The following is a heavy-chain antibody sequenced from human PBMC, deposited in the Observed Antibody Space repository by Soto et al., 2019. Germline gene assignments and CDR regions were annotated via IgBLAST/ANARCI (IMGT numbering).Heavy chain of an antibody. CDR2: IKHDGTEK. Sequence: EVQLVESGGGLVQPGGSLRLSCAASGFTLSSYWMHWVRQTPGKGLEWVANIKHDGTEKYYVDSVKGRFTISRDNAQNALYLQMNSLRAEDTAVDFGARTKGGAAAFRGQGTLVTVSS. CDR3: ARTKGGAAAF. D-gene: IGHD2-15*01. J-gene: IGHJ4*02. CDR1: GFTLSSYW. V-gene: IGHV3-7*01.